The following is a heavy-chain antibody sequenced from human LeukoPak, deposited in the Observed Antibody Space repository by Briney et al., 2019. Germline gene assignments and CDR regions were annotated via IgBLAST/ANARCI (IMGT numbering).Heavy chain of an antibody. CDR1: GFTFSSYE. Sequence: GGSLRLSCAASGFTFSSYEMNWVRQAPGKGLEGVSYISSSGSTIYYADSVKGRFTISRDNAKNSLYLQMNSLRAEDTAVYYCARDELGYCSSTSCYGGEGYYYYGMDVWGQGTTVTVSS. D-gene: IGHD2-2*01. J-gene: IGHJ6*02. V-gene: IGHV3-48*03. CDR3: ARDELGYCSSTSCYGGEGYYYYGMDV. CDR2: ISSSGSTI.